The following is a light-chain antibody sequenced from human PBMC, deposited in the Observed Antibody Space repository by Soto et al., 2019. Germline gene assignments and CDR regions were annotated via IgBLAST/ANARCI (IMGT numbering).Light chain of an antibody. J-gene: IGKJ2*01. Sequence: DIQMTQSPSSLSASVGDRVTITCRASQSISNYLNWYQQKPGEAPNLLIYAASSLQSGVPSRFSGSGSGTDFTLTISSLQPEDFATYYCQQSYSTPQTFGQWTKLEIK. CDR1: QSISNY. CDR3: QQSYSTPQT. V-gene: IGKV1-39*01. CDR2: AAS.